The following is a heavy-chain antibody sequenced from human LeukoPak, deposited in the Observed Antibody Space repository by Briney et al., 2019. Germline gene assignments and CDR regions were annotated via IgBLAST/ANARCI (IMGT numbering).Heavy chain of an antibody. CDR3: TRDPPGGILTGYSLYYYYYGMDV. J-gene: IGHJ6*02. V-gene: IGHV3-49*03. CDR2: IRSKAYGGTT. D-gene: IGHD3-9*01. Sequence: GRSLRLSCTASGFTFGDYAMSWFRQAPGKGLEWVGFIRSKAYGGTTEYAASVKGRFTISRDDSKSIAYLQMNSLKTEDTAVYYCTRDPPGGILTGYSLYYYYYGMDVWGQGTTVTVSS. CDR1: GFTFGDYA.